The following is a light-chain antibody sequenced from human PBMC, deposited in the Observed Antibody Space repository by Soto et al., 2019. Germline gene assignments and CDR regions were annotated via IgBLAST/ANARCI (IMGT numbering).Light chain of an antibody. CDR3: QQCNNWPPWT. V-gene: IGKV3-15*01. Sequence: EIVMTQSPATLSVSPGERATLSCRASQSVSSNLAWYQQKPGQAPRLLIYGASTRATGVPARFSGSGFGTDFTLTITSLQSEDFAVYYCQQCNNWPPWTFGQGT. J-gene: IGKJ1*01. CDR1: QSVSSN. CDR2: GAS.